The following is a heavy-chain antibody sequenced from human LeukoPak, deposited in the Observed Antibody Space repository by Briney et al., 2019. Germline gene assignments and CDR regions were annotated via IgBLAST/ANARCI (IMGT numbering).Heavy chain of an antibody. V-gene: IGHV4-34*01. CDR3: ARGHFVVVVAATRRNVWFDP. D-gene: IGHD2-15*01. CDR2: INHSGSP. J-gene: IGHJ5*02. CDR1: GGSFSGYY. Sequence: SETLSLTCAVYGGSFSGYYWSWIRQPPGKGLEWIGEINHSGSPNYNPSLKSRVTISVDTSKNQFSLKLSSVTAADTAVYYCARGHFVVVVAATRRNVWFDPWGQGTLVTVSS.